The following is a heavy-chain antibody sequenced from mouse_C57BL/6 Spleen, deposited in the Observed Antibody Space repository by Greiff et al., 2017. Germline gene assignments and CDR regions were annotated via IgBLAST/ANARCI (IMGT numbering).Heavy chain of an antibody. CDR3: ARHEDGGNYYGRAFDY. V-gene: IGHV1-62-2*01. Sequence: VQLQQSGAELVKPGASVKLSCKASGYTFTEYTIHWVKQRSGQGLEWIGWFYPGSGSIKYNEKFKDKATLTADKSSSTVYMELSRLTSEDSAVYFCARHEDGGNYYGRAFDYWGQGTTLTVSS. CDR1: GYTFTEYT. D-gene: IGHD1-1*01. CDR2: FYPGSGSI. J-gene: IGHJ2*01.